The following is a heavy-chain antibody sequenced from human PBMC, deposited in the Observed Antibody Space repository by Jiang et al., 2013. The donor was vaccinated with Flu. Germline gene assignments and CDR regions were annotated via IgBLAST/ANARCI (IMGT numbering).Heavy chain of an antibody. V-gene: IGHV1-2*02. Sequence: NSGGTNYAQKFQGRVTMTRDTSISTAYMELSRLRSDDTAVYYCARDLSYWNLPYYYYYGMDVWGQGTTVTVSS. J-gene: IGHJ6*02. CDR3: ARDLSYWNLPYYYYYGMDV. D-gene: IGHD1-7*01. CDR2: NSGGT.